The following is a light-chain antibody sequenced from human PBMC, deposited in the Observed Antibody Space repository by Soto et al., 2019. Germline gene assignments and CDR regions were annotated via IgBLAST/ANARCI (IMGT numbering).Light chain of an antibody. J-gene: IGLJ2*01. CDR2: DVS. CDR1: SSDIGGYNY. V-gene: IGLV2-14*01. CDR3: SSYTSSSTLE. Sequence: QSVLTQPASVSGSPGQSITISCTGTSSDIGGYNYVSWYQQHPGKAPKFMIYDVSNRPSGVSNRFSGSKSGNTASLTISGLQAEDEANYYCSSYTSSSTLEFGGGTKVTVL.